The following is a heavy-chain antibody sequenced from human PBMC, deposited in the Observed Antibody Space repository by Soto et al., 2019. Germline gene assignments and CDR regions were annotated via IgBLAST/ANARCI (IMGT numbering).Heavy chain of an antibody. CDR1: GFTFSSYA. CDR2: ISGSGGST. J-gene: IGHJ4*02. D-gene: IGHD2-15*01. Sequence: GGSLRLSCAASGFTFSSYAMSWVRQAPGKGLEWVSAISGSGGSTYYADSVKGRFTISRDNSKNTLYLQMNSLRAEDTAVYYCARAPCSGGSCERLYFDYWGQGTLVTVSS. V-gene: IGHV3-23*01. CDR3: ARAPCSGGSCERLYFDY.